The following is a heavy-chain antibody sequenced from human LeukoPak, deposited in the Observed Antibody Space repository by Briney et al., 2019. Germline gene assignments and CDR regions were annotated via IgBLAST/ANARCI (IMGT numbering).Heavy chain of an antibody. J-gene: IGHJ3*02. Sequence: SETLSLTCTVSGASISVYYWSWVRQPPGEGLEWIGYIYYSGSTNYNPSLKSRVTISVDTSKNQFSLKLSSVTAADTAVYYCARHNYDSSGAFDIWGQGTMVTVSS. CDR2: IYYSGST. CDR1: GASISVYY. D-gene: IGHD3-22*01. V-gene: IGHV4-59*08. CDR3: ARHNYDSSGAFDI.